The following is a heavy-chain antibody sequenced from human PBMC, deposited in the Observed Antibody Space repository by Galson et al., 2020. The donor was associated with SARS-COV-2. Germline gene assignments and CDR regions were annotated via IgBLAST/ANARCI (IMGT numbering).Heavy chain of an antibody. J-gene: IGHJ6*02. CDR2: INPKSGGT. CDR1: GYTFTDYY. CDR3: ARLGYYDVLTGYIVDV. V-gene: IGHV1-2*02. Sequence: ASVKVSCKASGYTFTDYYIHWVRQAPGQGLEWMGWINPKSGGTNYAQKFEGRVTMTRDTSITTAYMELSRLRAYDTAVYYCARLGYYDVLTGYIVDVWGQGTMVTVSS. D-gene: IGHD3-9*01.